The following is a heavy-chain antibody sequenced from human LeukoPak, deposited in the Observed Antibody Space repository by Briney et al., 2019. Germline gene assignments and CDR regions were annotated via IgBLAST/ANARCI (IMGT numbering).Heavy chain of an antibody. D-gene: IGHD3-22*01. CDR1: GFTFSRYW. Sequence: GGSLRLSCAASGFTFSRYWMHWVRQAPGKGLVWDSRINSDGSSTSYADSVKGRFTISRDNAKNSLYLQMNSLRAEDTAVYHCARASGAYDSSGYDCFDYWGQGTLVTVSS. CDR2: INSDGSST. V-gene: IGHV3-74*01. CDR3: ARASGAYDSSGYDCFDY. J-gene: IGHJ4*02.